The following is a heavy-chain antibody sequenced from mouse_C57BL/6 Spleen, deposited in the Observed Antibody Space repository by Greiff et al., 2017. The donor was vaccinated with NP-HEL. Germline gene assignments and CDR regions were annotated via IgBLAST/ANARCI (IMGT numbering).Heavy chain of an antibody. D-gene: IGHD1-1*01. J-gene: IGHJ1*03. Sequence: VQLQQSGAELVRPGASVKLSCKASGYTFTDYYINWVKQRPGQGLEWIARIYPGSGNTYYNEKFKGKATLTAEKSSSTAYMQLSSLTSEDSAVYFCARWNYSGSSYGYFDVWGTGTTVTVSS. CDR2: IYPGSGNT. CDR1: GYTFTDYY. V-gene: IGHV1-76*01. CDR3: ARWNYSGSSYGYFDV.